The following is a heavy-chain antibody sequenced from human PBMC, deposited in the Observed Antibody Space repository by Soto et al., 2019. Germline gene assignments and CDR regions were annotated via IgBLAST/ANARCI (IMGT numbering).Heavy chain of an antibody. J-gene: IGHJ5*02. V-gene: IGHV5-51*01. CDR3: ARKDKSGYFNWFDP. D-gene: IGHD3-22*01. CDR1: GYRFTSYW. Sequence: GESLKISCRTSGYRFTSYWIAWVRQMPGKGLEWMGIIFPSDSDTRYSPSFQGQVTISADRSTSTVFLQWASLKASDTAVYFCARKDKSGYFNWFDPRGQGTLVTVS. CDR2: IFPSDSDT.